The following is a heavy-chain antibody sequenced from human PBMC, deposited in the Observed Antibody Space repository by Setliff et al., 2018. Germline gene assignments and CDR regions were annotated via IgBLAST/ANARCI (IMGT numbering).Heavy chain of an antibody. CDR2: LYNDGNS. CDR1: GVSINSLCW. J-gene: IGHJ4*02. V-gene: IGHV4-4*02. CDR3: AKGGGRYHSDS. Sequence: SETLSLTCAVSGVSINSLCWCSWFRQSPGKGMVWIGELYNDGNSNFNPSVHYSPSLMSRVTMSIDKSNNQFSLKLTSVTAADTGVYYCAKGGGRYHSDSWGQGILVTVSS. D-gene: IGHD1-1*01.